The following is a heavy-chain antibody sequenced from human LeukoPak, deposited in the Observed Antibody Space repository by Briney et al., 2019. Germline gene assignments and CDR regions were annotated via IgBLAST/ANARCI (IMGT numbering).Heavy chain of an antibody. CDR3: ARRYSGSYGLYYYYYYMDV. CDR2: SNHSGST. J-gene: IGHJ6*03. V-gene: IGHV4-34*01. Sequence: PSETLSLTCAVYGGSFSGYYWSWIRQPPGKGLEWIGESNHSGSTNYNPSLKSRVTISVDTSKNQFSLKLSSVTAADTAVYYCARRYSGSYGLYYYYYYMDVWGKGTTVTISS. D-gene: IGHD1-26*01. CDR1: GGSFSGYY.